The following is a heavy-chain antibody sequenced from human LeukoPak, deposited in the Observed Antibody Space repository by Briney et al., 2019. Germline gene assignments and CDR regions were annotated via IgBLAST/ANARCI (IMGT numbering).Heavy chain of an antibody. CDR3: ARGSRSDYVWGSYRYMYYFDY. Sequence: PSETLSLTCTVSGGSISSYYWSWIRQPPGKGLEWIGYIYYSGSTNYNPSLKSRVTISVDTSKNQFSLKLSSVTAADTAVYYCARGSRSDYVWGSYRYMYYFDYWGQGTLVTVSS. D-gene: IGHD3-16*02. CDR1: GGSISSYY. J-gene: IGHJ4*02. CDR2: IYYSGST. V-gene: IGHV4-59*01.